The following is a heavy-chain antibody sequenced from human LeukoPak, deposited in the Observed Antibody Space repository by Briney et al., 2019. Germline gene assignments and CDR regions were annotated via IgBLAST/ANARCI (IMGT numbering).Heavy chain of an antibody. J-gene: IGHJ4*02. D-gene: IGHD1-1*01. CDR1: GFTFSNYP. V-gene: IGHV3-30-3*01. Sequence: GGSLRLSCAASGFTFSNYPMHWVRQAPGKGLEWVAVTSHDGTTKYYANSVKGRFTISRDDSKNTLYLQMNSLRSEDTAVYYCARDDPGGIDYWGQGTLVTVSS. CDR3: ARDDPGGIDY. CDR2: TSHDGTTK.